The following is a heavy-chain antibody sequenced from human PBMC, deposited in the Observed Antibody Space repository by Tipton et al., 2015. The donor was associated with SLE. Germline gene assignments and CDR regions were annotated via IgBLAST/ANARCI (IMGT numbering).Heavy chain of an antibody. CDR3: VAQEGGRDDAFDI. D-gene: IGHD3-16*01. J-gene: IGHJ3*02. V-gene: IGHV4-39*07. CDR2: VYYGGRT. CDR1: GDSISSDNYY. Sequence: TLSLTCIVSGDSISSDNYYWAWIRQPPGKGLEWIGTVYYGGRTHYNPSLKSRPTISVDTSRSQFSLKLSSVTAADTAVYYCVAQEGGRDDAFDIWGQGTMVNVSS.